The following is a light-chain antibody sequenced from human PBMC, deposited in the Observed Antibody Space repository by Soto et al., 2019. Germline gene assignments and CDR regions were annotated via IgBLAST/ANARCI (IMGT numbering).Light chain of an antibody. CDR1: QSVSTN. V-gene: IGKV3-15*01. CDR3: QQYKNWPLIT. J-gene: IGKJ5*01. CDR2: DAS. Sequence: EIVMTQSPATLSVSPGERATLSCRASQSVSTNFAWYLQKPGQAPRLLIYDASTRATGLPARFSGSGSGTEFTLTVSSLQSEDFAVYYCQQYKNWPLITFGQGTRLEIK.